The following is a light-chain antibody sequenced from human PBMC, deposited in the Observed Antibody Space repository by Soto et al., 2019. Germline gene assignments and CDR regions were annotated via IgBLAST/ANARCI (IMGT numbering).Light chain of an antibody. V-gene: IGLV7-46*01. Sequence: QAVVTQEPSLTVSPGGTVTLTCGSCTGAVTSDHYPYWFQQKPGQAPKILIYDTNNRHAWTPTRFSGSLLGGKAALTLSGAQPEDEADYYCSLPYPGGRVFGGGTKLTVL. CDR3: SLPYPGGRV. CDR2: DTN. J-gene: IGLJ2*01. CDR1: TGAVTSDHY.